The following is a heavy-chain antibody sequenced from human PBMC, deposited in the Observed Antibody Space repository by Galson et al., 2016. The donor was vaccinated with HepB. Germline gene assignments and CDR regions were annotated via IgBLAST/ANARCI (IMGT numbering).Heavy chain of an antibody. CDR2: MSYTGRDK. V-gene: IGHV3-30*04. J-gene: IGHJ3*02. Sequence: SLRLSCAASGFTMTTYVIHWLRQAPGKGLEWVAVMSYTGRDKYYTASVKGRFTISRDNSKGTLYLQMKSLRTDDTALYYCARDAGWSDALDIWGQGTMVTVSS. D-gene: IGHD6-19*01. CDR3: ARDAGWSDALDI. CDR1: GFTMTTYV.